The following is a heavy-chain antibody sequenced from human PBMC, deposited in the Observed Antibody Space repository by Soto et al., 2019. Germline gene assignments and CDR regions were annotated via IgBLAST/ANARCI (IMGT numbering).Heavy chain of an antibody. Sequence: SVKVSCKASGGTFSSYAISWVRQAPGQGLEWMGGIIPIFGTANYAQKFQGRVTITADESTSTAYMELSSLRSEGTAVYYCANSVGSHYYYGMDVWGQGTTVTVSS. CDR2: IIPIFGTA. D-gene: IGHD2-21*01. CDR1: GGTFSSYA. V-gene: IGHV1-69*13. J-gene: IGHJ6*02. CDR3: ANSVGSHYYYGMDV.